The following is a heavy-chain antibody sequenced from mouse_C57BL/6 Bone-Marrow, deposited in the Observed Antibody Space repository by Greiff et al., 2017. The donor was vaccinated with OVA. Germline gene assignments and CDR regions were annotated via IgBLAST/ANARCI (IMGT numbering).Heavy chain of an antibody. CDR1: GYTFTSYW. D-gene: IGHD2-4*01. CDR2: IDPSDSYT. Sequence: QVQLQQPGAELVMPGASVKLSCKASGYTFTSYWMHWVKQRPGQGLAWIGEIDPSDSYTNYNQKFKGKSTLTVDKSSSTAYMQLSSLTSEDSAVYYGAREVVGDYVYYYFDYWGQGTTLTVSS. J-gene: IGHJ2*01. CDR3: AREVVGDYVYYYFDY. V-gene: IGHV1-69*01.